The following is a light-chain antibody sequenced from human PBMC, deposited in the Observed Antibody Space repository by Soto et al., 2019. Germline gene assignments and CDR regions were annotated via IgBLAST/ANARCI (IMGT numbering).Light chain of an antibody. CDR2: GAS. V-gene: IGKV3-15*01. Sequence: ELVMTQSPATLSVSPGERATLSCRASQSVSSNLAWYQQKPGQAPRLLIYGASTRATGIPARFSGSGSGTDFTLTISSLQSEDFAVYYCQQYNNWPPRRTFGQGTKVEIK. CDR1: QSVSSN. J-gene: IGKJ1*01. CDR3: QQYNNWPPRRT.